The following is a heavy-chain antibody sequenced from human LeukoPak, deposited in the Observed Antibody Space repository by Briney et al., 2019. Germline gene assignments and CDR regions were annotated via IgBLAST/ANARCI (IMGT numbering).Heavy chain of an antibody. D-gene: IGHD4-17*01. CDR2: ISWNSGSI. CDR3: AKEGSYGDYYYYGMDV. CDR1: GFTFSSYA. Sequence: GGSLRLSCAASGFTFSSYAMSWVRQAPGKGLEWVSGISWNSGSIGYADSVKGRFTISRDNAKNSLYLQMNSLRAEDTALYYCAKEGSYGDYYYYGMDVWGQGTTVTVSS. J-gene: IGHJ6*02. V-gene: IGHV3-9*01.